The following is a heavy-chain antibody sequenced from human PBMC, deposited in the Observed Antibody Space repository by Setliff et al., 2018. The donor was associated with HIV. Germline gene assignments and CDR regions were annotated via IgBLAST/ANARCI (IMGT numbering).Heavy chain of an antibody. V-gene: IGHV1-69*13. CDR1: GGTFSSYA. CDR2: IIPIFGTA. D-gene: IGHD1-26*01. CDR3: ASGSHGEGATDY. J-gene: IGHJ4*02. Sequence: SVKVSCKASGGTFSSYAISWVRQAPGQGLEWMGGIIPIFGTANYAQKFQGRVTITADESTNTAYTELSSLRSDDTAVYYCASGSHGEGATDYWGLGTLVTVSS.